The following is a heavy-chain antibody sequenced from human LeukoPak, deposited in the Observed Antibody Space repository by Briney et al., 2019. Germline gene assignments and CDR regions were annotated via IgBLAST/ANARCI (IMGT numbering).Heavy chain of an antibody. V-gene: IGHV3-23*01. Sequence: SGGSLRLSCVASGFTFSRYAMSWVRQAPGKGLEWISSNSGSGGDTYYADSVRGRITISRDNPNNMLYLQVRSLSPEDTAVYYCAKEWSMIVDYFDFWGQGTLVTVSS. CDR3: AKEWSMIVDYFDF. J-gene: IGHJ4*02. CDR2: NSGSGGDT. D-gene: IGHD3-22*01. CDR1: GFTFSRYA.